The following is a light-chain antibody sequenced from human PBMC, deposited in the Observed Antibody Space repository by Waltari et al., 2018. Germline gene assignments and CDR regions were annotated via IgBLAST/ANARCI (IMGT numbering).Light chain of an antibody. Sequence: VSPGQTASITCSGDKLGNRYASWYQQKPGQSPLLVIYKDNKRPSGIPERFSGSNSGNTATLTISGTQAVDEADYFCQTWDSSTGVFGTGTQVTVL. V-gene: IGLV3-1*01. CDR2: KDN. CDR3: QTWDSSTGV. CDR1: KLGNRY. J-gene: IGLJ1*01.